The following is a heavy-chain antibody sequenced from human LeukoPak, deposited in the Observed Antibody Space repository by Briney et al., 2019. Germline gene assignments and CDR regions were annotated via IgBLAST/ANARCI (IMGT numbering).Heavy chain of an antibody. J-gene: IGHJ4*02. CDR1: GDSISSGDYY. CDR3: ARRRYDASGSYPSRGRYFDY. D-gene: IGHD3-22*01. CDR2: INHSGST. V-gene: IGHV4-61*10. Sequence: MTSETLSLTCTVSGDSISSGDYYWSWIRQPAGKGLEWIGEINHSGSTNYNPSLKSRVTISVDTSKNQFSLELTSVTAADTAVYYCARRRYDASGSYPSRGRYFDYWGQGTLVTVSS.